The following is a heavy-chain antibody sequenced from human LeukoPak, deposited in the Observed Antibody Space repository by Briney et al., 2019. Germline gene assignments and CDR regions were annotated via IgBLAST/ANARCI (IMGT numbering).Heavy chain of an antibody. V-gene: IGHV4-61*01. CDR1: GGSVSSGTYY. J-gene: IGHJ3*02. CDR2: IYYSGST. CDR3: ARVEWFGELSPFDI. Sequence: SETLSLSCSVSGGSVSSGTYYWSWIRQPPGEGLEWIGYIYYSGSTNYNPSLKSRVTISVDTSKNQFSLKLSSVTAADMAVYYCARVEWFGELSPFDIWGQGTMSTVSS. D-gene: IGHD3-10*01.